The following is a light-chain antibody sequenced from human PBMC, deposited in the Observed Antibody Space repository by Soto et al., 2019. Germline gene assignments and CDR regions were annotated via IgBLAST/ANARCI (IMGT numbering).Light chain of an antibody. CDR3: QQYHIWWT. CDR1: QSVSTN. J-gene: IGKJ1*01. CDR2: AAS. V-gene: IGKV3-15*01. Sequence: EIVITQSPAPLSVFPGGRATPSCRARQSVSTNLAWNKQNPGQAPGLLICAASPGATGTPPRLGGGGCGTDSPLTISTLQSEVFAFYYCQQYHIWWTFGQGTRV.